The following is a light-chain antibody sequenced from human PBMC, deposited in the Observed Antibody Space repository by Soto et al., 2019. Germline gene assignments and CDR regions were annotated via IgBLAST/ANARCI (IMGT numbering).Light chain of an antibody. CDR3: QQYGDSPFT. Sequence: EVMLTQSPGTLSLSPGERATLSCRASQIVTINSLAWYQQKPGQPPRLLIYAASTRASAIPDRFSGSGSGTDFTLTINRLQPEDFALYFCQQYGDSPFTFGPGTRVDLK. CDR2: AAS. CDR1: QIVTINS. J-gene: IGKJ3*01. V-gene: IGKV3-20*01.